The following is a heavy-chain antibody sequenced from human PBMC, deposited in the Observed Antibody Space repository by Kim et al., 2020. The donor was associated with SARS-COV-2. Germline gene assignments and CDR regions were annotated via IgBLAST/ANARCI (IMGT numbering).Heavy chain of an antibody. D-gene: IGHD6-19*01. V-gene: IGHV4-59*01. J-gene: IGHJ3*02. CDR3: ARERRWLRAFVI. Sequence: SETLSLTCTVSGGSISSYYWSWIRQPPGKGLEWIGYIYYSGSTNYNPSLKSRVTISVDTSKNQFSLKLSSVTAADTAVYYCARERRWLRAFVIWGQGTMV. CDR1: GGSISSYY. CDR2: IYYSGST.